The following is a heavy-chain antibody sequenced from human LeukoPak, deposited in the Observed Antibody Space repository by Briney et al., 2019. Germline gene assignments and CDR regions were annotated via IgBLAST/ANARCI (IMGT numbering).Heavy chain of an antibody. CDR1: GGSISSGGYY. D-gene: IGHD6-19*01. V-gene: IGHV4-31*03. CDR2: IYYSGST. CDR3: ASRDPGGIIAVAGTGNPSEY. J-gene: IGHJ4*02. Sequence: PSETLSLTCTVSGGSISSGGYYWSWIRQHPGKGLEWIGYIYYSGSTYYNPSLKSRVTISVDTSKNQFSLKLSSVTAADTAVYYCASRDPGGIIAVAGTGNPSEYWGQGTLVTVSS.